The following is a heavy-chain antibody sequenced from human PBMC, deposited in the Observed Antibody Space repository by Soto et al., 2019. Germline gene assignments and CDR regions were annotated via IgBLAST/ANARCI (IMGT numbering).Heavy chain of an antibody. V-gene: IGHV1-69*12. CDR2: IIPIFGTA. Sequence: QVQLVQSGAEVKKPGSSVKVSCKASGGTFSSYAISWVRQAPGQGLEWMGGIIPIFGTANYAQKFQGRVTISADESTSTAYTELSSLRSEDTAVYYCARDECCPGGYSYGLDYWGQGTLVTVSS. CDR1: GGTFSSYA. J-gene: IGHJ4*02. D-gene: IGHD5-18*01. CDR3: ARDECCPGGYSYGLDY.